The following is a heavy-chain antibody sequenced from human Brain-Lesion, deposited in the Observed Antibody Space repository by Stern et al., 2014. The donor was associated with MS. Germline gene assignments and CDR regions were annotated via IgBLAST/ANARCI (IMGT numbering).Heavy chain of an antibody. CDR1: GYTLTELS. J-gene: IGHJ3*02. CDR3: ATDLQQPLVDTFDI. CDR2: FDPEDGKS. V-gene: IGHV1-24*01. D-gene: IGHD6-13*01. Sequence: QVKLGQSGAEVKKPGASVKVSCKVSGYTLTELSMHWVRQAPGKGLERMGGFDPEDGKSIYEQKFQGRVTMTEDTSTDTAYMELSSLRSEDTAIYYCATDLQQPLVDTFDIWGQGTMVTVSS.